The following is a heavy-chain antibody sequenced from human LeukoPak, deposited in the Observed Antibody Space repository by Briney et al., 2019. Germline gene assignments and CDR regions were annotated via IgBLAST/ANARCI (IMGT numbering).Heavy chain of an antibody. CDR1: GFRLRCYP. D-gene: IGHD5-24*01. CDR3: AKDDAWLQYGN. V-gene: IGHV3-23*01. J-gene: IGHJ4*02. Sequence: GGSLLLSFSASGFRLRCYPMTSVPQAPGKGLEWVPGIHGSRGITSDVDSLKRRFPISRDNSKGTVYLQMNSLRPEDTAVYYCAKDDAWLQYGNWGRGTLVTVSS. CDR2: IHGSRGIT.